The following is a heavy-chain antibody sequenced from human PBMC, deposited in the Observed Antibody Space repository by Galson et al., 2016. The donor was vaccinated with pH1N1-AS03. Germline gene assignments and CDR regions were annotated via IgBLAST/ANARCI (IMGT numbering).Heavy chain of an antibody. J-gene: IGHJ5*01. CDR3: ARGYDGSGPDDHRLFDS. D-gene: IGHD3-22*01. V-gene: IGHV3-74*01. CDR2: INGVGSSI. CDR1: GISLSSSW. Sequence: SLRLSCAASGISLSSSWMHWVRQAPGRGLVWVSGINGVGSSIKYADAVKGRFTISRDNAKNMLYLQMNSLRADDAAVYYCARGYDGSGPDDHRLFDSWGQGTRVAVSS.